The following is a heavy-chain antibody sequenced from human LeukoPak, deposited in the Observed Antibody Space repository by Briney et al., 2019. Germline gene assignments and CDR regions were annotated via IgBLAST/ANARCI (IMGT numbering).Heavy chain of an antibody. Sequence: GEALKISRKGSGYHFTSYWIGRGRPVPGKGLEWVGIIYPGDTDTRYSPSFQGQATISADKSISTAYLQWSSLKASDTAMYYCARLWAETGHFDYWGQGTLVTVSS. V-gene: IGHV5-51*01. J-gene: IGHJ4*02. CDR2: IYPGDTDT. CDR3: ARLWAETGHFDY. CDR1: GYHFTSYW. D-gene: IGHD1-14*01.